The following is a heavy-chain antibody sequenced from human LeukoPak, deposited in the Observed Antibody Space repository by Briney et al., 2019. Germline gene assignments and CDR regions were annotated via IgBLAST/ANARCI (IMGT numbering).Heavy chain of an antibody. V-gene: IGHV1-69*13. Sequence: ASVNVSFTASGGTFSSYAISWVRQAPGQGLEWMGGIIPIFGTANYAQKFQGRVTITADESTSTAYMELSSLRSEDTAVYYCARVGDGMDVWGQGTTVTVSS. CDR1: GGTFSSYA. CDR3: ARVGDGMDV. J-gene: IGHJ6*02. CDR2: IIPIFGTA.